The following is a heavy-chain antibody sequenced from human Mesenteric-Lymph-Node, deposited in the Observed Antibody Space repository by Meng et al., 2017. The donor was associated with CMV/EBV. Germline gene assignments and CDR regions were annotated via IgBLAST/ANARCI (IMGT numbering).Heavy chain of an antibody. J-gene: IGHJ4*02. Sequence: SETLSLTCTVSGGSITSSSYYWGWIRQPPGKGLEWIGNIYYSGSTYYNRSLRSRVTMSVDTSKNQFSLKLSSVTAADTAVYYCARGNPWQALDYWGQGTLVTVSS. CDR1: GGSITSSSYY. CDR2: IYYSGST. CDR3: ARGNPWQALDY. V-gene: IGHV4-39*01. D-gene: IGHD1-14*01.